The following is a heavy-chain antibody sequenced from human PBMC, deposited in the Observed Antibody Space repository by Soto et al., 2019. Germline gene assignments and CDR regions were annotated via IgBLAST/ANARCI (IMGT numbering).Heavy chain of an antibody. V-gene: IGHV3-30*03. CDR3: ASDSRDYGGFDAFDI. D-gene: IGHD2-21*01. CDR1: GFSLNTHG. CDR2: ISKDGSFI. Sequence: QVQLVESGGGVVQPGRSLRLACAVSGFSLNTHGMHWVRQAPGKGLEWVALISKDGSFIRHADSVKGRFSISRDTSKNTLYLQMDSLRTEDTAVYYCASDSRDYGGFDAFDIWGQGTMVTVSS. J-gene: IGHJ3*02.